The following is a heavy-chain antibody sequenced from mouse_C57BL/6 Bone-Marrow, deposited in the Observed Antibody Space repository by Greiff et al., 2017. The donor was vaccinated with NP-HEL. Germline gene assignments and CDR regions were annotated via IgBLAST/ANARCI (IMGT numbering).Heavy chain of an antibody. CDR1: GFTFSSYA. CDR3: ARDDSYYRFAY. D-gene: IGHD2-3*01. J-gene: IGHJ3*01. V-gene: IGHV5-4*01. CDR2: ISDGGSYT. Sequence: EVKLVESGGGLVKPGGSLKLSCAASGFTFSSYAMSWVRQTPEKRLEWVATISDGGSYTYYPDNVKGRFTISRDNAKNNLYLQMSHLKSEDTAMYYCARDDSYYRFAYWGQGTLVTVSA.